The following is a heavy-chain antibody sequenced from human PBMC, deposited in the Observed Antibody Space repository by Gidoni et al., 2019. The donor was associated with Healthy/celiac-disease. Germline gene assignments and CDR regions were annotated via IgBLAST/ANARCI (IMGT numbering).Heavy chain of an antibody. CDR1: GFTFSSDS. CDR3: ARDWGSYCGGDCSDFDY. Sequence: EVQLVESGGGLVTPGGSLRLSCAASGFTFSSDSMNWVRQAPGKGLEWVSSISSSSSYIYYADSVKVRFTISRDNAKNSLYLQMNSLRAEDTAVYYCARDWGSYCGGDCSDFDYWGQGTLVTVSS. D-gene: IGHD2-21*02. CDR2: ISSSSSYI. J-gene: IGHJ4*02. V-gene: IGHV3-21*01.